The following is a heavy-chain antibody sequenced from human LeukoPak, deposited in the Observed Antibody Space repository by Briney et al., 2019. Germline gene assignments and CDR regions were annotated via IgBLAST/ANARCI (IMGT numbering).Heavy chain of an antibody. CDR2: ISYDGRNK. D-gene: IGHD5-12*01. CDR1: GFTFSSYG. V-gene: IGHV3-30*18. Sequence: QSGGSLRLSCAASGFTFSSYGMHWVRQAPGKGLEWVAAISYDGRNKEYVDSVKGRFTISRDNSKNTLYLQMNSLRAEDTAVYYCAKDRGYSHGFEYWGQGTLVTVSS. CDR3: AKDRGYSHGFEY. J-gene: IGHJ4*02.